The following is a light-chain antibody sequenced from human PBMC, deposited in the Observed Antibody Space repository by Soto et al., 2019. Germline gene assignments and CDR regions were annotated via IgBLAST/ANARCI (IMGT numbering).Light chain of an antibody. J-gene: IGKJ3*01. V-gene: IGKV1-27*01. CDR3: QKYNNAPLT. CDR1: PVISNY. CDR2: SAS. Sequence: DIQMTQSPSSLSASVGDRVTITCRASPVISNYLAWYQQQPGKVPKLLIYSASTLQSGVPSRFSGSGSGTDFTLTISSLQPEDVATYYGQKYNNAPLTCGPGTKVDIK.